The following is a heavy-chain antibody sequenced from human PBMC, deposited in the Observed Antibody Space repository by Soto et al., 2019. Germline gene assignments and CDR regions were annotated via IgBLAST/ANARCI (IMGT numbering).Heavy chain of an antibody. D-gene: IGHD1-26*01. CDR1: GFTFSYYW. CDR2: IHSDGSST. CDR3: ARGDRGALDL. J-gene: IGHJ3*01. V-gene: IGHV3-74*01. Sequence: EVQLVESGGGLVQPGESLRLSCAASGFTFSYYWMHWVRQAPGKGLVWVSRIHSDGSSTTYADSVKGRFSISRDNARNTVYLQMHSLRAEDTAVYYCARGDRGALDLSGQGTVLTVSS.